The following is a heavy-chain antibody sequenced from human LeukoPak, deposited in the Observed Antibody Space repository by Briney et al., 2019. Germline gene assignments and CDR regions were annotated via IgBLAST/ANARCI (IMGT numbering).Heavy chain of an antibody. CDR2: VSGRDST. J-gene: IGHJ4*02. Sequence: PGGSLRLSCAASGFTFSRCAMNWVRQAPGKGLEWVSAVSGRDSTSYTDSVKGRFTISRDNSKNTVYLQMNGLRAEDTAVYYCAKAPRHNWNDPFDYWGQGSLVTVAS. V-gene: IGHV3-23*01. CDR1: GFTFSRCA. CDR3: AKAPRHNWNDPFDY. D-gene: IGHD1-1*01.